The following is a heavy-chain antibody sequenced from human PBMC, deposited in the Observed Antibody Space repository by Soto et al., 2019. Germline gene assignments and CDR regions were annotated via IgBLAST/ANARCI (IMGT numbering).Heavy chain of an antibody. CDR2: IIPIFGTA. J-gene: IGHJ6*02. CDR1: GGTFSSYA. Sequence: GASVKVSCKASGGTFSSYAISWVRQAPGQGLEWMGGIIPIFGTANYAQKFQGRVTITADESTSTAYMELSGLRSEDTAVYYCALYYYDSSGYYGNTYYYYYGMDVWGQGTTVTVSS. V-gene: IGHV1-69*13. CDR3: ALYYYDSSGYYGNTYYYYYGMDV. D-gene: IGHD3-22*01.